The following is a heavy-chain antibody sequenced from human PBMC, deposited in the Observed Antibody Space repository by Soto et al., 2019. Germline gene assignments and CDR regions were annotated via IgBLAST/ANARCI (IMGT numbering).Heavy chain of an antibody. Sequence: EVQLLESGGGLVQPGGSLRLSCAASGFTFSSYAMSWVRQAPGKGLEWVSAISGSGGSTYYADSVKGRFTISRDNSKNTLYLQMNSLRAEDTAVYYCAKYRGIVVVVAASAFDYWGQGTLVTVSS. V-gene: IGHV3-23*01. D-gene: IGHD2-15*01. CDR3: AKYRGIVVVVAASAFDY. CDR2: ISGSGGST. CDR1: GFTFSSYA. J-gene: IGHJ4*02.